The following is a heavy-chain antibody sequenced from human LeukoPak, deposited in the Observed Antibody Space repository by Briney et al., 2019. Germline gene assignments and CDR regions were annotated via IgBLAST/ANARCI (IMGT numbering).Heavy chain of an antibody. V-gene: IGHV3-23*01. J-gene: IGHJ1*01. CDR3: ANYDSSPSEH. CDR1: GCIFSGYA. CDR2: ISGSGGST. D-gene: IGHD3-22*01. Sequence: GGSLRLSCAVSGCIFSGYAMSWVRQAPGKGLEWVSAISGSGGSTYYADSVKGRFTISRDNSKNTLYLQMNSLRAEDTAVYYCANYDSSPSEHWGQGTLVTVSS.